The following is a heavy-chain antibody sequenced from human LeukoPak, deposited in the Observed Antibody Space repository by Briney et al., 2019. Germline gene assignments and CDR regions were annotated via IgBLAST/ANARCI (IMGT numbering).Heavy chain of an antibody. CDR3: ARARSYYYAFDI. V-gene: IGHV3-21*01. D-gene: IGHD1-26*01. CDR1: GFTFSSYS. J-gene: IGHJ3*02. Sequence: SGGSLRLPCAASGFTFSSYSMNWVRQAPGKGLEWVSSISSSSSYIYYADSVKGRFTISRDNARNSLYLQMNSLRAEDTAVYYCARARSYYYAFDIWGQGTMVTVSS. CDR2: ISSSSSYI.